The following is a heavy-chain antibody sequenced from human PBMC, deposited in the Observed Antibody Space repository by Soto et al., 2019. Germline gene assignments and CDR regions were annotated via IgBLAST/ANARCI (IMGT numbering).Heavy chain of an antibody. Sequence: QVQLVESGGGVVQPGRSLRLSCAASGFTFSSYGMHWVRQAPGKGLEWVAVISYDGSNKYYADSVKGRFTISRDNSKNTLYLQMNSLRAEDTAVYYCAKDRSTVTIYYYYYGMDVWGQGTTVTVS. CDR3: AKDRSTVTIYYYYYGMDV. CDR1: GFTFSSYG. J-gene: IGHJ6*02. D-gene: IGHD4-17*01. V-gene: IGHV3-30*18. CDR2: ISYDGSNK.